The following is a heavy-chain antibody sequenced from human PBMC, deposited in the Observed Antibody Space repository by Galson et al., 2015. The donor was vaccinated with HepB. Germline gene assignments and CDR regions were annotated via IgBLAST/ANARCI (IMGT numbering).Heavy chain of an antibody. Sequence: ETLSLTCTVSGGSISSHYWSWIRQPPGKGLEWIGYIYYSGSTNYNPSLKSRVTISVDTSKNQFSLKLSSVTAADTAVYYCARAPSRLGEAFDIWGQGTMVTVSS. CDR3: ARAPSRLGEAFDI. CDR1: GGSISSHY. J-gene: IGHJ3*02. D-gene: IGHD3-9*01. V-gene: IGHV4-59*11. CDR2: IYYSGST.